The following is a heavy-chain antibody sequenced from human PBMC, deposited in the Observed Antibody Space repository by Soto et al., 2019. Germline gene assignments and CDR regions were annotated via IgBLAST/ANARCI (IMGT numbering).Heavy chain of an antibody. CDR1: GFTFSSYG. V-gene: IGHV3-33*01. Sequence: QVQLVESGGGVVQPGRSLRLSCAASGFTFSSYGMHWVRQAPGKGLEWVAVIWYDGSNKYYADSVKGRFTISRDNSKNTLYLQMNSLRAEDTAVYYCAREIAGGVSGFDYWGQGTLVTVSS. D-gene: IGHD2-21*01. CDR3: AREIAGGVSGFDY. CDR2: IWYDGSNK. J-gene: IGHJ4*02.